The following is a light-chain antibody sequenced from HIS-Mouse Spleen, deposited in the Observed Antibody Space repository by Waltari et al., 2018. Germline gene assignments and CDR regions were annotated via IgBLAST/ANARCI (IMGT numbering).Light chain of an antibody. V-gene: IGLV2-11*01. J-gene: IGLJ2*01. Sequence: SALTQPRSVPWSPRPSVTIPFTGTSSNVGGYNYVTWYQQHHGKAPKLMIYDVSKRPSGVPDRFSGSKSGNTASLTISGLQAEDEADYYCCSYAGSYTLVFGGGTKLTVL. CDR3: CSYAGSYTLV. CDR2: DVS. CDR1: SSNVGGYNY.